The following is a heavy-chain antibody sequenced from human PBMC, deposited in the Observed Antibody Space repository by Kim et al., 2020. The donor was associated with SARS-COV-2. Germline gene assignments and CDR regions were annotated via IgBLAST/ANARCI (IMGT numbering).Heavy chain of an antibody. J-gene: IGHJ4*02. Sequence: SETLSLTCAVYGGSFSGYYWSWIRQPPGKGLEWIGEISHSGSTNYNPSLKSRVTISVDTSKNQFSLKLSSVTAADTAVYYCARASGYSSSWLDYWGQGTLVTVSS. V-gene: IGHV4-34*01. D-gene: IGHD6-13*01. CDR1: GGSFSGYY. CDR3: ARASGYSSSWLDY. CDR2: ISHSGST.